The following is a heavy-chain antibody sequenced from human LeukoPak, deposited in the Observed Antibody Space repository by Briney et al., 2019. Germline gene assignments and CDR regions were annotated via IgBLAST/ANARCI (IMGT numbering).Heavy chain of an antibody. D-gene: IGHD3-22*01. V-gene: IGHV1-2*04. Sequence: ASVKVSCKASGYTFTGYYMHWVRQAPGQGLEWMGWIYPNSGGTNYAQKFQGWVTMTRDTSISTAYMELSRLRSDDTAVYYCARAPQYYYDSSGYPGDYWGQGTLVTVSS. CDR3: ARAPQYYYDSSGYPGDY. CDR1: GYTFTGYY. CDR2: IYPNSGGT. J-gene: IGHJ4*02.